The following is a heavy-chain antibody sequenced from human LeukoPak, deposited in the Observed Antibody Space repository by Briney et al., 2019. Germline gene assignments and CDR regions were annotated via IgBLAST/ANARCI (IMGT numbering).Heavy chain of an antibody. CDR2: INPNSADT. Sequence: ASVKVSCKASGYTFTGYYMHWVRQAPGQGLEWMGWINPNSADTNYAQKFQGRVTMTRDTSINTAYMELRRLKSDDSAVYYCARDSGWGNYRSVDYFDYWGQGTLVTVSS. J-gene: IGHJ4*02. V-gene: IGHV1-2*02. CDR3: ARDSGWGNYRSVDYFDY. CDR1: GYTFTGYY. D-gene: IGHD3-16*02.